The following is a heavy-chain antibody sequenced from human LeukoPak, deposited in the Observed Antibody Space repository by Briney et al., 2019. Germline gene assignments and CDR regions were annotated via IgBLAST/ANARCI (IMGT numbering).Heavy chain of an antibody. V-gene: IGHV3-7*01. CDR3: ARDQRLLGYCSGIACFPLCFGY. CDR2: INEDGSEI. Sequence: GGSLRLSCAASGFTFSSYWMSWVRQAPGKGLEWVANINEDGSEIYYVDSVKGRVTISRDNAKNSLYLQMNSLRVEDTAVYYCARDQRLLGYCSGIACFPLCFGYWGQGALVTVSS. J-gene: IGHJ4*02. CDR1: GFTFSSYW. D-gene: IGHD6-19*01.